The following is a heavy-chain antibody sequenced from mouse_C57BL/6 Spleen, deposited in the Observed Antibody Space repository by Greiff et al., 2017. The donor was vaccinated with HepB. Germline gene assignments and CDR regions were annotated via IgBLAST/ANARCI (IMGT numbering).Heavy chain of an antibody. D-gene: IGHD2-3*01. CDR2: ISYSGST. CDR3: ARRGDGYTAWFAY. V-gene: IGHV3-1*01. CDR1: GYSITSGYD. Sequence: EVKLQESGPGMVKPSQSLSLTCTVTGYSITSGYDWHWIRHFPGNKLEWRGYISYSGSTNYNPSLKSRNTITHDTSKNHVFLKLNSVTTEDTATYYCARRGDGYTAWFAYWGQGTLVTVSA. J-gene: IGHJ3*01.